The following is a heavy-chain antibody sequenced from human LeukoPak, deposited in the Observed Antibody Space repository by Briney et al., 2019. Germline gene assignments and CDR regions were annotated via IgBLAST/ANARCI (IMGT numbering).Heavy chain of an antibody. V-gene: IGHV3-49*03. CDR1: GFTFGDYA. Sequence: GGSLRLSCTASGFTFGDYAMSWFRQAPGKGLEWVGFIRSKAYGGTTEYAASVKGRFTISRDDSKSIAYLQMNSLKTEDTAVCYCTRGQGSSWPYYYYYMDVWGKGTTVTVSS. D-gene: IGHD6-13*01. CDR3: TRGQGSSWPYYYYYMDV. CDR2: IRSKAYGGTT. J-gene: IGHJ6*03.